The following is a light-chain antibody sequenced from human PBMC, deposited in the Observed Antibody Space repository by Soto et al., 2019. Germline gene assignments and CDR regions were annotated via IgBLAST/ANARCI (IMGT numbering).Light chain of an antibody. Sequence: DIQMTQSPSTLSASVGDRVTITCRASQSISSWLAWYQQKPGKAPKLLIYDASSLESGVPARFSGSGSGTDFTLTISGLEPEDFAVYYCQHRFSWPPAFGQGTKV. CDR1: QSISSW. V-gene: IGKV1-5*01. J-gene: IGKJ1*01. CDR3: QHRFSWPPA. CDR2: DAS.